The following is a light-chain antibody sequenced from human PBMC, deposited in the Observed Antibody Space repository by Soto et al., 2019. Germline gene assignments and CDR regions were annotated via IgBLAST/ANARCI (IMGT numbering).Light chain of an antibody. Sequence: DIQMTQSPSTLSASVGDRVTITCRASQSVSTWLAWYQQKPGKAPKLLISDASRLESGVPSRFSGSGSGTEFTLTISSLRHDDSATYYCQQYHSYLYTFGQGTQLEFK. CDR1: QSVSTW. J-gene: IGKJ2*01. V-gene: IGKV1-5*01. CDR2: DAS. CDR3: QQYHSYLYT.